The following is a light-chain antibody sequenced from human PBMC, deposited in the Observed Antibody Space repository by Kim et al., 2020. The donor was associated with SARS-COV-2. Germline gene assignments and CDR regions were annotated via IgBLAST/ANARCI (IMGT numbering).Light chain of an antibody. V-gene: IGLV3-21*04. CDR3: DVGDTGSDHWV. CDR2: YDS. CDR1: DLGSKS. Sequence: SYELTQPPSVSVAPGKTARITCGGDDLGSKSVHWYQQKPGQAPVLVIFYDSDRPSGIPERLSGSHSGNTATLTISRVEAGDEADYYFDVGDTGSDHWVFG. J-gene: IGLJ3*02.